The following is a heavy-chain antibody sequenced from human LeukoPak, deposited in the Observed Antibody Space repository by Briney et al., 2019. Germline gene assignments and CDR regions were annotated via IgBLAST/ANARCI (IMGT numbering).Heavy chain of an antibody. CDR3: ARGSVTPDAGY. D-gene: IGHD4-17*01. Sequence: PSETLSLTCTVSDSPISGYYWTWIRQPPGKGLEWIGYIFYGESTDYNPSLKSRVTISVDTSKSQVFLHLTSVTAADTAVYYCARGSVTPDAGYWGPGTLVTVSS. CDR1: DSPISGYY. V-gene: IGHV4-59*01. CDR2: IFYGEST. J-gene: IGHJ4*02.